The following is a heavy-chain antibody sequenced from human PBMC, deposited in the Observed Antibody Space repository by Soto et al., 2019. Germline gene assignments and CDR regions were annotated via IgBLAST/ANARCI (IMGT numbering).Heavy chain of an antibody. Sequence: GGSLRLSCAASGFTFSSYWMSWVRQAPGKGLEWVANIKQDGSEKYYVDSVKGRFTISRDNAKNSLYLQMNSLRAEDTAVYYCARYLWFGESLGGMDVRGQGTTVTVSS. D-gene: IGHD3-10*01. CDR3: ARYLWFGESLGGMDV. J-gene: IGHJ6*02. V-gene: IGHV3-7*05. CDR2: IKQDGSEK. CDR1: GFTFSSYW.